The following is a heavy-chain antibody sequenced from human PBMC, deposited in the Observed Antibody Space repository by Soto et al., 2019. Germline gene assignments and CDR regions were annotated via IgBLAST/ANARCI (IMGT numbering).Heavy chain of an antibody. CDR3: ARGVRRVIDWFDT. CDR2: IYYSGST. D-gene: IGHD3-10*01. V-gene: IGHV4-31*03. Sequence: SETLCLTCTVSGGSISRGGYYWSWIRQHPGKGLEWIGYIYYSGSTYYNPSLKRRVTISVDTSNNQFSLKLSSVTAADNAVHYRARGVRRVIDWFDTRGQETLDTVST. CDR1: GGSISRGGYY. J-gene: IGHJ5*01.